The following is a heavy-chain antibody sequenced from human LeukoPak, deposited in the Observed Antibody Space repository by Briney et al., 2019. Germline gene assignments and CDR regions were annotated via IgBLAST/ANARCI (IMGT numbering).Heavy chain of an antibody. Sequence: PGGSLRLSCAASGFTFDDYGMSWVRQAPGKGLEWVANIKQDGSEKYYVDSVKGRFTISRDNAKNSLYPQMNSLRAEDTAVYYCARGLGGRYFDYWGQGTLVTVSS. CDR2: IKQDGSEK. CDR3: ARGLGGRYFDY. CDR1: GFTFDDYG. J-gene: IGHJ4*02. V-gene: IGHV3-7*01. D-gene: IGHD2-15*01.